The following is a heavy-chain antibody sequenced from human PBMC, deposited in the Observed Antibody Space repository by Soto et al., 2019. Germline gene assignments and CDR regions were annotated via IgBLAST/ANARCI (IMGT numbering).Heavy chain of an antibody. V-gene: IGHV3-23*01. CDR1: GFPFSNYA. J-gene: IGHJ6*02. CDR3: ANRDTSMVTRYYYGMDV. CDR2: IGASGGST. Sequence: GGSLRLSCAASGFPFSNYAMSWVRQAPGKGLQWVSAIGASGGSTYYADSVEGRFTISRDNSKNTLYLQMNSLRADDTAVYYCANRDTSMVTRYYYGMDVWGQGTTVTVSS. D-gene: IGHD5-18*01.